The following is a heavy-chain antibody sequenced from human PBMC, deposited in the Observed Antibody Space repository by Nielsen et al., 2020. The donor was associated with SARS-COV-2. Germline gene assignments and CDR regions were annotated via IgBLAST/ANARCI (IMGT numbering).Heavy chain of an antibody. D-gene: IGHD3-10*01. CDR3: ARDYGWFDP. CDR1: GFTFSGYA. CDR2: ISYDGSNK. Sequence: GESLKISCAASGFTFSGYAMHWVRQAPGKGLEWVAVISYDGSNKYYADSVKGRFTISRDNSKNTLYLQMNSLRAEDTAVYYCARDYGWFDPWGQGTLVTVSS. V-gene: IGHV3-30-3*01. J-gene: IGHJ5*02.